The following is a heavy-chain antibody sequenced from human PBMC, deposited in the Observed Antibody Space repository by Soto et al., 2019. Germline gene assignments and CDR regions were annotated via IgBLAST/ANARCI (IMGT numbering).Heavy chain of an antibody. CDR2: ISSSSSYI. J-gene: IGHJ4*02. D-gene: IGHD3-3*01. CDR3: ARVVRFLEWLFDY. Sequence: EVQLVESGGGLVKPGGSLRLSCAASGFTFSSYSMNWVRQAPGKGLEWVSSISSSSSYIYYADSVKGRFTISRDNAKNSLYLQMNRLRAEDTAVYYCARVVRFLEWLFDYWGQGTLVTVSS. CDR1: GFTFSSYS. V-gene: IGHV3-21*01.